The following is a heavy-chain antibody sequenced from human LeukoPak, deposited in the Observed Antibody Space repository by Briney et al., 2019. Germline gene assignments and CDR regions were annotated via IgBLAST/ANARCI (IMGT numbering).Heavy chain of an antibody. Sequence: SETLSLTCTVSGGSISGSNYYWGWIRQPPGKGLEWIGSIYYSGSTYYNPSLKSRVTISVDTSKNQFSLKLSSVTAADAAVYYCARQSYDILTGYYYYFDYWGQGTLVTVSS. D-gene: IGHD3-9*01. CDR1: GGSISGSNYY. CDR2: IYYSGST. J-gene: IGHJ4*02. CDR3: ARQSYDILTGYYYYFDY. V-gene: IGHV4-39*01.